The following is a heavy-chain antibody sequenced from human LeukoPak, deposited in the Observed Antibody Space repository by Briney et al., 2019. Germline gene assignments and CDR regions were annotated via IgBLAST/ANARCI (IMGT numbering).Heavy chain of an antibody. V-gene: IGHV3-7*01. D-gene: IGHD6-25*01. J-gene: IGHJ4*02. CDR3: ATSAARAIES. Sequence: PGGSLRLSCAASGFTFSGYWMSWVRQAPGKGLECVANIKQDGSEKYYVDSVRGRFTLSRDNAKNSLYLQMNSLRVEDTAVYYCATSAARAIESWGQGTLVTVSS. CDR2: IKQDGSEK. CDR1: GFTFSGYW.